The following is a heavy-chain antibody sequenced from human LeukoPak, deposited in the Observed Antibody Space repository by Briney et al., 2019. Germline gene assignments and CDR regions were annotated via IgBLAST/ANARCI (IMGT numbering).Heavy chain of an antibody. V-gene: IGHV1-18*01. CDR2: ISAYNGDT. Sequence: ASVKVSCKSSGYTFINYGISWVRQAPGQGLGWMGWISAYNGDTNYAQKLQGRVTMTTDTSTSTAYMEVRSLRSDDTAVYYCARDDGIGSGSYSFDYWGQGTLVTVSS. D-gene: IGHD3-10*01. CDR1: GYTFINYG. J-gene: IGHJ4*02. CDR3: ARDDGIGSGSYSFDY.